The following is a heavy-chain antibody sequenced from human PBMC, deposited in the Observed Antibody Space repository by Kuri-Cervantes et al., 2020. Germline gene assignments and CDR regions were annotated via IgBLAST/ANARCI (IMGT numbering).Heavy chain of an antibody. CDR1: GFTFSDYY. CDR2: IRNKANSYTT. V-gene: IGHV3-72*01. D-gene: IGHD3-22*01. J-gene: IGHJ4*02. CDR3: ARDYVSGYYLTTFDY. Sequence: GGSLRLSCAASGFTFSDYYMDWVRQAPEKGLEWVGRIRNKANSYTTEYAASVKGRFSISRDDPKNSLYLQMNSLRAEDTALYYCARDYVSGYYLTTFDYWGQGTLVTVSS.